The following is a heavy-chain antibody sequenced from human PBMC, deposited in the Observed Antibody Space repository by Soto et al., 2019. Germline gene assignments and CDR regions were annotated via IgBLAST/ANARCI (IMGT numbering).Heavy chain of an antibody. CDR2: IKTDGSTT. J-gene: IGHJ4*02. CDR3: AREGSGWYYFDY. V-gene: IGHV3-74*01. CDR1: GFTLSSYW. D-gene: IGHD6-19*01. Sequence: EVQLVESGGGLVQSGGSLRLSCAASGFTLSSYWMHWVRQAPGKGLVWVSRIKTDGSTTTYADSVKGRFIISRDNAKNTLYLQMNSLRAEDTAVYYCAREGSGWYYFDYWGQGTLDTVSS.